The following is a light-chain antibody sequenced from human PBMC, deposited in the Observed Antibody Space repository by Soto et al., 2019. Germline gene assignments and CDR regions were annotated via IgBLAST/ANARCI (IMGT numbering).Light chain of an antibody. V-gene: IGLV2-8*01. CDR2: DVS. Sequence: QSALTQPPSASGSPGQSVTISCTGSSSDVGGYNFVSWYQQHPGKAPKLMIYDVSEPPSGVPDRFSGSKSGNTASLTVSGLQADDEADYYCSSYAGTNIPVVFGGGTKVTVL. CDR3: SSYAGTNIPVV. J-gene: IGLJ2*01. CDR1: SSDVGGYNF.